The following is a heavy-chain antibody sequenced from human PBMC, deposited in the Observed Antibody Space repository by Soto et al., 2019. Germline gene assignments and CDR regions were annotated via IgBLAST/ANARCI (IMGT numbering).Heavy chain of an antibody. J-gene: IGHJ4*02. V-gene: IGHV3-49*03. CDR3: TRDGPREEPFDY. CDR2: IRSKAYGGTT. CDR1: GFTFGDYA. Sequence: GGSQRLSCTASGFTFGDYAMSWFRQDPGKGLEWVGFIRSKAYGGTTEYAASVKGRFTISRDDSKSIAYLQMNSLKTEDTAVYYCTRDGPREEPFDYWGQGTLVTVSS.